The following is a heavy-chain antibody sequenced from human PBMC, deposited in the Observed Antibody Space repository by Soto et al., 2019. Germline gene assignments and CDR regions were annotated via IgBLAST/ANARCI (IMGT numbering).Heavy chain of an antibody. V-gene: IGHV3-23*01. CDR2: ISGSGGST. CDR3: AKDHHYYGSGSYYNS. J-gene: IGHJ4*02. Sequence: GGSLRLSCAASGFTFSSYAMSWVRQAPGKGLEWVSAISGSGGSTYYADSVKGRFTISRDNSKNTLYLQMNSLRAEDTAVYYCAKDHHYYGSGSYYNSWGQGTLVTVSS. CDR1: GFTFSSYA. D-gene: IGHD3-10*01.